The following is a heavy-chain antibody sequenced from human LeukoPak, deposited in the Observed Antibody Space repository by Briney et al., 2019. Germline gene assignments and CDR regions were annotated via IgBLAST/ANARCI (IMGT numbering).Heavy chain of an antibody. V-gene: IGHV1-69*06. Sequence: SVKVSCKASGGTFSSYAISWVRQAPGQGLEWMGGIIPIFGAANYAQKFQGRVTMTEDTSTDTAYMELSSLRSEDTAVYYCATPRWASSRWYGVFEYRGPGTLVTGSS. CDR1: GGTFSSYA. CDR2: IIPIFGAA. J-gene: IGHJ4*01. CDR3: ATPRWASSRWYGVFEY. D-gene: IGHD6-13*01.